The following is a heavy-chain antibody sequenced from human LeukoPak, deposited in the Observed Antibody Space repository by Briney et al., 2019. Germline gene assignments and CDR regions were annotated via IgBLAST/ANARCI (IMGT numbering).Heavy chain of an antibody. V-gene: IGHV4-39*07. D-gene: IGHD5-24*01. Sequence: SETLSLTCTVSGDSISSRSYYWGWIRQPPGKGLEWIGSIYYSGSTYYNPSLKSRVTISVDTSKNQFSLKLSSVTAADTAVYYCARGGVDGYNYYYFDYWGQGTLVTVSS. CDR3: ARGGVDGYNYYYFDY. CDR1: GDSISSRSYY. CDR2: IYYSGST. J-gene: IGHJ4*02.